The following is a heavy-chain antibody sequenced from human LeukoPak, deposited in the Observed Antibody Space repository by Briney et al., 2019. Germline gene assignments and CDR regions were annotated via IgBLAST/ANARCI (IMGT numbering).Heavy chain of an antibody. J-gene: IGHJ4*02. D-gene: IGHD2-2*01. CDR3: ARGGIGYCTSTSCSFDS. CDR1: GDSVSTNSAA. V-gene: IGHV6-1*01. CDR2: TYYRSKWYN. Sequence: HSQTLSLTCAISGDSVSTNSAAWNWIRQSPSRGLEWLGRTYYRSKWYNDYGVSVKSRITINPDTSKNQFSLQLNSVTPEDTAVYYCARGGIGYCTSTSCSFDSWGQGTLVTVSS.